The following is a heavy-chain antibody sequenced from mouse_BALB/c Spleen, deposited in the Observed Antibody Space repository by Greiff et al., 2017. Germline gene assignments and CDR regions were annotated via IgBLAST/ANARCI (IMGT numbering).Heavy chain of an antibody. CDR1: GFTFSSYG. J-gene: IGHJ2*01. D-gene: IGHD1-1*01. CDR3: ARGAPTTDY. CDR2: INSNGGST. Sequence: EVHLVESGGGLVQPGGSLKLSCAASGFTFSSYGMSWVRQTPDKRLELVATINSNGGSTYYPDSVKGRFTISRDNAKNTLYLQMSSLKSEDTAMYYCARGAPTTDYWGQGTTLTVSS. V-gene: IGHV5-6-3*01.